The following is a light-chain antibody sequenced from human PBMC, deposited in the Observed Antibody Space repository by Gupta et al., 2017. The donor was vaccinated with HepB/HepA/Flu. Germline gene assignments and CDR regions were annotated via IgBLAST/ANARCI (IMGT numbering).Light chain of an antibody. Sequence: QSVLTQPPSVSGAPGQRVTISCTGSKSNVGAGFDVQWYQQFPRTAPRLLINSQNSRPSGVPDRFSVSKSGTSASLAITGLQAEDEANYYCQSYDSSLRAWVFGGGTQLIVL. CDR1: KSNVGAGFD. J-gene: IGLJ3*02. V-gene: IGLV1-40*01. CDR3: QSYDSSLRAWV. CDR2: SQN.